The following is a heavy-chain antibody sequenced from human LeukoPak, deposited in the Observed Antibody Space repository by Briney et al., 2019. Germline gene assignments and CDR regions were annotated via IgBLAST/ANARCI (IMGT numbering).Heavy chain of an antibody. CDR2: IKNDGSST. J-gene: IGHJ4*02. V-gene: IGHV3-74*03. CDR1: GFTFSSYW. D-gene: IGHD5-18*01. Sequence: GGSLRLACAASGFTFSSYWMYWVRQDPGKGLEWVSRIKNDGSSTVYADSVKGRFSIYRDNAKTTLYLQMNSLRAAEAAVYYCARGGRYGTLDFWGQGTLVTVSS. CDR3: ARGGRYGTLDF.